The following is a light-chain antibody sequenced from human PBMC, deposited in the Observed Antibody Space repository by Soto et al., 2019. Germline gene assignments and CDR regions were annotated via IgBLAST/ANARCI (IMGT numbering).Light chain of an antibody. CDR2: DAS. CDR3: PQRSNWLT. CDR1: QSVSSY. Sequence: EIVLTQSPATLSLSPGERATLSCRASQSVSSYLAWYQQKPGQAPRLLIYDASNRATGIPARFSGSGSGTDFTLTISSLEPDDFAVYYGPQRSNWLTFGGGTKVEIK. J-gene: IGKJ4*01. V-gene: IGKV3-11*01.